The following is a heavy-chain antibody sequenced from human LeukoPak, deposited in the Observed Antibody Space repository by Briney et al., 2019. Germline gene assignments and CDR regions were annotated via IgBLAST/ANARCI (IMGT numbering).Heavy chain of an antibody. Sequence: ASVKVSCKASGGTFISYAISWVRQAPGQGLEWMGGIIPIFGTANYAQKFQGRVTITADESTSTAYMELSSLRSEDTAVYYCARPLMYYYGSETYFWFDPWGQGTLVTVSS. CDR2: IIPIFGTA. CDR3: ARPLMYYYGSETYFWFDP. J-gene: IGHJ5*02. CDR1: GGTFISYA. V-gene: IGHV1-69*13. D-gene: IGHD3-10*01.